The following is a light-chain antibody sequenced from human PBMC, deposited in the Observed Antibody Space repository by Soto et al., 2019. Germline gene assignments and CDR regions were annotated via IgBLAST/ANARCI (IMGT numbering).Light chain of an antibody. V-gene: IGLV2-11*01. CDR2: DVN. CDR1: SSDVGGYNF. CDR3: CSYAGRYIYV. Sequence: LTQPRTVSGSPGQSVSISCTGTSSDVGGYNFVSWYQQHPGKAPKVMIYDVNKRPSGVPDRFSGSKSGNTASLTISGLQSEDEADYYCCSYAGRYIYVFGTGTKVTVL. J-gene: IGLJ1*01.